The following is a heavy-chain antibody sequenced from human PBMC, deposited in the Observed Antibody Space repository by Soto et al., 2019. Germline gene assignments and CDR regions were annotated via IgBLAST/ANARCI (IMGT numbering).Heavy chain of an antibody. CDR3: ARIVLEYYDFWSGPFDP. V-gene: IGHV4-39*01. D-gene: IGHD3-3*01. J-gene: IGHJ5*02. CDR1: GGSISSSSYY. Sequence: SETLSLTCTVSGGSISSSSYYWGWIRQPPGKGLEWIGSIYYSGSTYYNPSLKSRVTISVDTSKNQFSLKLSSVTAADTAVYYCARIVLEYYDFWSGPFDPWGQGTLVTVSS. CDR2: IYYSGST.